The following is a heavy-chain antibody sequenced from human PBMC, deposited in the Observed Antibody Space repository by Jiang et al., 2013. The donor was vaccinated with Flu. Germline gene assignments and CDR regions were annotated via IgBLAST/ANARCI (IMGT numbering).Heavy chain of an antibody. J-gene: IGHJ4*02. D-gene: IGHD5-18*01. Sequence: KSPGESLRISCQGFGYKFTEYWITWLRQMPGKGLEWMGRIDPSDSYTNYSPSFQGHVTISADKSISTAYLQWSSLKASDTAMYYCARLPKTIVTRLFDYWGQGTLVTVSS. CDR1: GYKFTEYW. V-gene: IGHV5-10-1*01. CDR2: IDPSDSYT. CDR3: ARLPKTIVTRLFDY.